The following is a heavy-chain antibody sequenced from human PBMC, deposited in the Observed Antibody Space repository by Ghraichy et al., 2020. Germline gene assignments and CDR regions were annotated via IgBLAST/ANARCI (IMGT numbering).Heavy chain of an antibody. V-gene: IGHV4-38-2*02. J-gene: IGHJ4*02. D-gene: IGHD3-10*01. CDR2: IYHSGST. CDR1: GYSISSGYY. Sequence: ETLSLTCTVSGYSISSGYYWGWIRQPPGKGLEWIGSIYHSGSTYYNPSLKSRVTISVDTSKNQFSLKLSSVTAADTAVYYCARDGNYGSGSYWGQGTLVTVSS. CDR3: ARDGNYGSGSY.